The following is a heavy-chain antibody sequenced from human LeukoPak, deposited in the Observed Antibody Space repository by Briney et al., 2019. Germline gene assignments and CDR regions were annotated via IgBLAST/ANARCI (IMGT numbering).Heavy chain of an antibody. V-gene: IGHV4-59*08. Sequence: PSETLSLTCAVSGGSISSYYWSCIRQPPGKGLEWIAYIYYSGSTNYNPSLHSRVTISKDTSKNQISLRLTSVTAADTAVYYCARHSFFEYFSLWGQGTLVTVSS. J-gene: IGHJ1*01. CDR3: ARHSFFEYFSL. D-gene: IGHD3-3*01. CDR2: IYYSGST. CDR1: GGSISSYY.